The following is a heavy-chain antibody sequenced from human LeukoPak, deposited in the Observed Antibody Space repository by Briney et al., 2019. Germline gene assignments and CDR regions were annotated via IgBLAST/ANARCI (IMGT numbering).Heavy chain of an antibody. D-gene: IGHD2-15*01. CDR2: INHSGST. CDR3: ARLGYCSGGSCYSYYYYMDV. V-gene: IGHV4-34*01. Sequence: PSETLSLTCAVYGGSFSGYYWSWIRQPPGKGLEWIGEINHSGSTNYNPSLKSRVTISVDTSKNQFSPKLSSVTAADTAVYYCARLGYCSGGSCYSYYYYMDVWGKGTTVTVSS. CDR1: GGSFSGYY. J-gene: IGHJ6*03.